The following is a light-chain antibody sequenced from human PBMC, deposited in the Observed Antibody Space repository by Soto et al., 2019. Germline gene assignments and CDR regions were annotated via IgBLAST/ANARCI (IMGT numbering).Light chain of an antibody. CDR3: QHYYKWPPAWT. J-gene: IGKJ1*01. CDR2: DVA. Sequence: DIVMTQSPDILSVSPGQRVILSCTTSQSVDSSLAWYQQLPGQAPRLLIYDVAIRATGIPDRFSGSGSGTEFTLTISSLQSEDIAIYHCQHYYKWPPAWTFGQGTKVEIK. CDR1: QSVDSS. V-gene: IGKV3D-15*01.